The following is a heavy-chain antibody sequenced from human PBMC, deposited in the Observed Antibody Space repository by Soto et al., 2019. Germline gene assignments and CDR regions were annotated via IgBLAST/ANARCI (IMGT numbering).Heavy chain of an antibody. V-gene: IGHV1-69*13. J-gene: IGHJ6*02. CDR1: GGTFSSYA. CDR2: IIPIFGTA. Sequence: SVKVSCKASGGTFSSYAISWVRQAPGQGLEWMGGIIPIFGTANYAQKFQGRVTITADESTSTAYMELSSLRSEDTAVYYCARAYDYSNYEGAYYYYYGMDVWGQGTTVTVSS. D-gene: IGHD4-4*01. CDR3: ARAYDYSNYEGAYYYYYGMDV.